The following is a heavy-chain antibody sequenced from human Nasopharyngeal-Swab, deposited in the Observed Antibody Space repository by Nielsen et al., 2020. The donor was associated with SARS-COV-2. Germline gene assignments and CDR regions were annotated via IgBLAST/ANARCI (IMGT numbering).Heavy chain of an antibody. J-gene: IGHJ2*01. CDR2: IDPSDSFT. CDR1: GYSFTSYW. Sequence: GESLKISCKGSGYSFTSYWIIWVRQMPEKGLEWMGKIDPSDSFTNYSPSFQGHVTISADKSISTAYLQWSTLKASDTAIYYCARGPRYFDLWGRGTLVTVSS. V-gene: IGHV5-10-1*01. D-gene: IGHD2-15*01. CDR3: ARGPRYFDL.